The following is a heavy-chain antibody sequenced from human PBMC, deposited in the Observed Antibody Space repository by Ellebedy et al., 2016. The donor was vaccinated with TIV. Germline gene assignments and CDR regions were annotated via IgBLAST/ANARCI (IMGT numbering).Heavy chain of an antibody. Sequence: ASVKVSXXASGYTFTSYDINWVRQATGQGLEWMGWMNPNSGGTNYAQKFQGRVTMTRDTSISTAYMELSRLRSDDTAVYYCARDPNYFYGGKEGLYFDYWGQGTLVTVSS. D-gene: IGHD4-23*01. V-gene: IGHV1-2*02. CDR3: ARDPNYFYGGKEGLYFDY. CDR1: GYTFTSYD. J-gene: IGHJ4*02. CDR2: MNPNSGGT.